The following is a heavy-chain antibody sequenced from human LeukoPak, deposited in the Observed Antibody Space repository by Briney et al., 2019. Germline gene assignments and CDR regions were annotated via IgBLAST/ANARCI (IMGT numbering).Heavy chain of an antibody. CDR2: IYYSGST. J-gene: IGHJ4*02. V-gene: IGHV4-39*01. D-gene: IGHD6-19*01. Sequence: SETLSLTCTVSGVSISSSNYYWGWIRQPPGKGLEWIGNIYYSGSTYYKPSLKTRVTISVDTSKNQFSLKLTSVTAADTAVYYCARHAPVDGNWPRPLDYWGQGSLVTVSS. CDR1: GVSISSSNYY. CDR3: ARHAPVDGNWPRPLDY.